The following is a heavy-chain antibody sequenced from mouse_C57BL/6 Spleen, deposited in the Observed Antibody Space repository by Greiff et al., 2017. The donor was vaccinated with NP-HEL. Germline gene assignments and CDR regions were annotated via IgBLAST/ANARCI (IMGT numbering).Heavy chain of an antibody. Sequence: EVQGVESGGGLVKPGGSLKLSCAASGFTFSSYAMSWVRQTPEKRLEWVATISDGGSYTYYPDNVKCRFTISRDNAKNNLYLQMSHLKSEDTAMYYCARGPYGSSYFDYWGQGTTLTVSS. CDR2: ISDGGSYT. CDR1: GFTFSSYA. V-gene: IGHV5-4*01. CDR3: ARGPYGSSYFDY. J-gene: IGHJ2*01. D-gene: IGHD1-1*01.